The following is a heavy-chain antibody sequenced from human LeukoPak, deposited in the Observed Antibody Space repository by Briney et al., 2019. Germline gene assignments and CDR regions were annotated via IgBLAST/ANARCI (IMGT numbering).Heavy chain of an antibody. Sequence: GGSLRLSCVASGFTFSNYAMTWVRQAPGKGLEWVSTISGSGGTTNYADSVKGRFTISRDSSKSTPYLQMNSLRAEDTAVYYCANLPNPDYWGQGTLVTVSS. CDR2: ISGSGGTT. V-gene: IGHV3-23*01. J-gene: IGHJ4*02. CDR3: ANLPNPDY. CDR1: GFTFSNYA.